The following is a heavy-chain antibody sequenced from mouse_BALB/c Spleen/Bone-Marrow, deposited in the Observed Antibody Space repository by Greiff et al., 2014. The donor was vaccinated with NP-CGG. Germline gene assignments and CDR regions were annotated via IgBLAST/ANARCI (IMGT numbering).Heavy chain of an antibody. Sequence: LQESGTVLARPGAAVKMSCKASGYTFSNYWMHWVKQRPGQGLEWIGTIYPGNSGTTYNQKFKGKAKLTAVTSTSTAYMDLSSLTNEDSAVYYCTTFARPNFDDWGQGTTLTVSS. D-gene: IGHD2-12*01. CDR3: TTFARPNFDD. V-gene: IGHV1-5*01. CDR2: IYPGNSGT. CDR1: GYTFSNYW. J-gene: IGHJ2*01.